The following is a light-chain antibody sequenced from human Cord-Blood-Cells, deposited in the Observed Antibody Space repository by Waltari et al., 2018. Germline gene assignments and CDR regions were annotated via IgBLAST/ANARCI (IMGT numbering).Light chain of an antibody. J-gene: IGLJ1*01. CDR1: TLGDKY. CDR2: QDS. CDR3: QAWDSSTYV. V-gene: IGLV3-1*01. Sequence: SYALTQPPSVSVSPGQTASITCSGDTLGDKYACWYQQKPGQSPVLVIYQDSKRPSGIPERFSGSNSGNTATLTISGTQAMDEADYYCQAWDSSTYVFGTGTKVTVL.